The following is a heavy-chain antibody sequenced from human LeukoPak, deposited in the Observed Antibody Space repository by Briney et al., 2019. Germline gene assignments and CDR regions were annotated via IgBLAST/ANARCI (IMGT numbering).Heavy chain of an antibody. Sequence: PSETLSLTCTVSGGAISTNGYYWGWIRHPPGMGLEWVGSIYHFGSTYYNASLKSRVTMSVDTSKNQFSLRLISVTAADTAVYYCAGLLADKRGFGYWGQGTLVSVSS. J-gene: IGHJ4*02. CDR2: IYHFGST. CDR1: GGAISTNGYY. D-gene: IGHD2/OR15-2a*01. CDR3: AGLLADKRGFGY. V-gene: IGHV4-39*01.